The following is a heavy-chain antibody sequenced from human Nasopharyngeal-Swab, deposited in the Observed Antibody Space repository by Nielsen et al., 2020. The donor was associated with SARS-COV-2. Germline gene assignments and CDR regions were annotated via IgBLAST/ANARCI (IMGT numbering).Heavy chain of an antibody. CDR2: IIPIFGTA. CDR3: ARGPFYFWSGRHYFDY. V-gene: IGHV1-69*13. D-gene: IGHD3-3*01. CDR1: GGTFSSYA. Sequence: PVKVSCKASGGTFSSYAISWVRQAPGQGLEWMGGIIPIFGTANYAQKFQGRVTITADESTSTAYMELSSLRSEDTAVYYCARGPFYFWSGRHYFDYWGQGTLVTVSS. J-gene: IGHJ4*02.